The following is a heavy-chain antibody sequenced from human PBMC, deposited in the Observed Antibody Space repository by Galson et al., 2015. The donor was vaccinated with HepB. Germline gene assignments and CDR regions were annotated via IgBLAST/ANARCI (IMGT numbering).Heavy chain of an antibody. CDR1: GYTFTSYD. J-gene: IGHJ4*02. D-gene: IGHD5-12*01. V-gene: IGHV1-8*01. CDR2: MNPNSGNT. Sequence: VKVSCKASGYTFTSYDINWVRQATGQGLEWMGWMNPNSGNTGYAQKFQGRVTMTRNTSISTAYMELRSLRSDDTAVYYCARDRSYIVATGLFDYWGQGTLVTVSS. CDR3: ARDRSYIVATGLFDY.